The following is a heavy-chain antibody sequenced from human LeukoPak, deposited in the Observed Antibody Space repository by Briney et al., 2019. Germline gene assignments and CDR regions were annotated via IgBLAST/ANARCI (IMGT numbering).Heavy chain of an antibody. Sequence: GGSLRLSCAASGFTFSNNWMTWVRQAPGKGLEWVANIKQDGSEEYYLDSVKGRFTISRDNAKNSLYLQMNSLRAEDTAVYYCARDGAVAGRYYFDYWGQGILVTVSS. V-gene: IGHV3-7*01. CDR1: GFTFSNNW. CDR2: IKQDGSEE. J-gene: IGHJ4*02. D-gene: IGHD6-19*01. CDR3: ARDGAVAGRYYFDY.